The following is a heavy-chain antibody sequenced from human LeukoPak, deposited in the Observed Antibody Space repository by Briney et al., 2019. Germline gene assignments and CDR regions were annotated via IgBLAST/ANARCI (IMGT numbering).Heavy chain of an antibody. J-gene: IGHJ4*02. CDR3: ARHLRLPQGNRGVMDY. V-gene: IGHV5-51*01. Sequence: GESLKISCKGSGYSFTRYWIGWVGKMPGKGLEWMGIFYPGDSDTRYSPSFQGQVTISADKSISTAYLQWSSLKASDTAMYYCARHLRLPQGNRGVMDYWGQGTLVTVSS. CDR1: GYSFTRYW. D-gene: IGHD3-10*01. CDR2: FYPGDSDT.